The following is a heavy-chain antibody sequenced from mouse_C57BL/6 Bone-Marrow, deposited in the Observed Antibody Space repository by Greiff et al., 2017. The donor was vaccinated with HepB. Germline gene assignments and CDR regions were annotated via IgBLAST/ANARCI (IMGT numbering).Heavy chain of an antibody. CDR3: ARSRLGAY. CDR2: INPSTGGT. Sequence: EVKLQESGPELVKPGASVKISCKASGYSFTGYYMNWVKQSPEKSLEWIGEINPSTGGTTYNQKFKAKATLTVDKSSSTAYMQLKSLTSEDSAVYYCARSRLGAYWGQGTLVTVSA. J-gene: IGHJ3*01. CDR1: GYSFTGYY. V-gene: IGHV1-42*01.